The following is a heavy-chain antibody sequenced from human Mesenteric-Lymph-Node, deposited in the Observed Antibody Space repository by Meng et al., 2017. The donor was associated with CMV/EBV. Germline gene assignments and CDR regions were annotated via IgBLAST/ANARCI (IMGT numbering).Heavy chain of an antibody. CDR1: GGSISSGGYY. CDR3: ARIRKRYSGYDEVN. CDR2: IYYSGST. D-gene: IGHD5-12*01. Sequence: GGSISSGGYYWSWIRQHPGKGLEWIGYIYYSGSTYYSPSLKSRGTISADTSKIQFSLKLSSVTAADTAVYYCARIRKRYSGYDEVNWGQGTLVTVSS. J-gene: IGHJ4*02. V-gene: IGHV4-31*02.